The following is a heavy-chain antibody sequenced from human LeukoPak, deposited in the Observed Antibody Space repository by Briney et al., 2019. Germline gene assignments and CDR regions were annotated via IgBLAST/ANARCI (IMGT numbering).Heavy chain of an antibody. V-gene: IGHV1-18*01. Sequence: ASVKVSCKASGYTFTNYGLSWVRQAPGQGLEWMGWISGYNGNTNYAQKLQGRVTMTTDTSTSTAYMELRSLRSDDTAVYYCARGSIFGLIIPFFDYWGQGTLVTVSS. J-gene: IGHJ4*02. CDR1: GYTFTNYG. D-gene: IGHD3-3*01. CDR2: ISGYNGNT. CDR3: ARGSIFGLIIPFFDY.